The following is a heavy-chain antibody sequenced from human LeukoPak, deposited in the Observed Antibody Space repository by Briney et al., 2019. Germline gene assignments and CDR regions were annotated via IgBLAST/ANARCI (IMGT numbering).Heavy chain of an antibody. Sequence: QSGGSLRFFCVASGFDISYNYVGWVRQAPGKGLEWVSVIHTGGTTHYADSVKGRFTISKDTSNNTVYLQMNTVRVDDTAVYYCARVWFGYFFQWGQGALVTVSS. V-gene: IGHV3-53*01. CDR1: GFDISYNY. J-gene: IGHJ4*02. CDR2: IHTGGTT. D-gene: IGHD3-10*01. CDR3: ARVWFGYFFQ.